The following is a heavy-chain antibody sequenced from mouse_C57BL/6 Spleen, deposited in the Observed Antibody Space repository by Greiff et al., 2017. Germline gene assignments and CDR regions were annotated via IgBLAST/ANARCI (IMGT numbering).Heavy chain of an antibody. CDR1: GYTFTSYW. J-gene: IGHJ2*01. D-gene: IGHD1-1*01. CDR3: ARYWYYGSSFYYFDY. V-gene: IGHV1-50*01. CDR2: IDPSDSYT. Sequence: QVQLQQPGAELVKPGASVKLSCKASGYTFTSYWMQWVKQRPGQGLEWIGEIDPSDSYTNYNQKFKGKATLTVDTSSSTAYMQLSSLTSEDSAVYYCARYWYYGSSFYYFDYWGQGTTLTVSS.